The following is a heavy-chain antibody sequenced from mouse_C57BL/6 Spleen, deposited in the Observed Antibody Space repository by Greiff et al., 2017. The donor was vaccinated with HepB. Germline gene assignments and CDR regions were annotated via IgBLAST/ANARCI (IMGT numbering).Heavy chain of an antibody. CDR3: ARSAITTVAGYFDY. J-gene: IGHJ2*01. V-gene: IGHV1-52*01. D-gene: IGHD1-1*01. Sequence: QVQLQQPGAELVRPGSSVKLSCKASGYTFTSYWMHWVKQRPIQGLEWIGNIDPSDSETHYNQKFKDKATLTVDKSSSTAYMQLSSLTSEDSAVYYCARSAITTVAGYFDYWGQGTTLTVSS. CDR2: IDPSDSET. CDR1: GYTFTSYW.